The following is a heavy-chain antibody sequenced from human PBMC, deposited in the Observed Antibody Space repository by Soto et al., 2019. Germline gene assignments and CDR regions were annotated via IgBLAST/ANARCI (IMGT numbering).Heavy chain of an antibody. CDR3: VRDRTTYGDY. CDR1: GFTFKNYG. V-gene: IGHV3-33*01. J-gene: IGHJ4*02. D-gene: IGHD3-10*01. Sequence: GGSLRLSCATSGFTFKNYGMHWVRQAPGKGLEWVAVIYYDGSNQYYADSVRGRFIISRDNSRTTVHLQMNSLRVEDTGIYFCVRDRTTYGDYWGQGTLVTVSS. CDR2: IYYDGSNQ.